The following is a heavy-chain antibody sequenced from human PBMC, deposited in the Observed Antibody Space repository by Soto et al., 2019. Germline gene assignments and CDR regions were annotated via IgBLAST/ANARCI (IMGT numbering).Heavy chain of an antibody. V-gene: IGHV3-66*01. D-gene: IGHD3-3*01. CDR3: ARGKIEFGVVIVGYYYYYMDV. J-gene: IGHJ6*03. CDR2: IYSGGST. Sequence: EVQLVESGGGLVQPGGSLRLSCAASGFTVSSNYMSWVRQAPGKGLEWVSVIYSGGSTYYADSVKGRFTISRDNSKNTLYLQMNSLRAEDTAVYYCARGKIEFGVVIVGYYYYYMDVWGKGTTVTVSS. CDR1: GFTVSSNY.